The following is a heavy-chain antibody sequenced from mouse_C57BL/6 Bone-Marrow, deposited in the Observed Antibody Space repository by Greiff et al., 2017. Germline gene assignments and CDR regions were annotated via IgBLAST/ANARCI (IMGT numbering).Heavy chain of an antibody. CDR1: GFTFTDYY. V-gene: IGHV7-3*01. J-gene: IGHJ2*01. CDR2: IRNKANGYTT. D-gene: IGHD2-1*01. CDR3: ARYGYGNYFDY. Sequence: DVMLVESGGGLVQPGGSLSLSCAASGFTFTDYYMSWVRQPPGKALEWLGFIRNKANGYTTEYSASVKGRFTISRDNSQSILYLQMNALRAEDSATYYCARYGYGNYFDYWGQGTTLTVSS.